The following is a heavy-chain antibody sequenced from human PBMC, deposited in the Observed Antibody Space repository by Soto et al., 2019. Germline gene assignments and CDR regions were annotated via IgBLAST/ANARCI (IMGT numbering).Heavy chain of an antibody. D-gene: IGHD3-22*01. Sequence: SETLSLTCPVSGGSISSSNYYWAWIRQPPGKGLEWIGSFYYTGSTYYNPSLRSRVTISVDTSKNQFSLKLSSVTAADTAVYYCARPIEGGTSGYYHWGQGTLVTVSS. CDR2: FYYTGST. CDR3: ARPIEGGTSGYYH. CDR1: GGSISSSNYY. J-gene: IGHJ5*02. V-gene: IGHV4-39*01.